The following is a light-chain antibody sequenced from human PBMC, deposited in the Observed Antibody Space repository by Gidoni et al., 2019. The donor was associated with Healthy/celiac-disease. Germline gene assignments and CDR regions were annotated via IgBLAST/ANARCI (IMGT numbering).Light chain of an antibody. CDR3: QQYNTHPPA. Sequence: DIQMTQSPSTLSASVGDRVTITCRASQSISSWLAWYQQKPGKAPKLLIYKASSLESGVPSRFSGSGSGTEFTLTISSLQPDDFATYYCQQYNTHPPAFGGGTKVEIK. V-gene: IGKV1-5*03. J-gene: IGKJ4*01. CDR1: QSISSW. CDR2: KAS.